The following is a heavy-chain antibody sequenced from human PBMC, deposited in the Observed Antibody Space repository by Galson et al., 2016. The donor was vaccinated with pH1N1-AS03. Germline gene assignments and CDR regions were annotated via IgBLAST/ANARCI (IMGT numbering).Heavy chain of an antibody. CDR3: ARGPVSYSNYWFPPPDY. CDR1: GFTFSSYA. J-gene: IGHJ4*02. D-gene: IGHD6-13*01. Sequence: SLRLSCAASGFTFSSYAMHWVRQAPGKGLEYVSAISGNGYSTYYANSVKGRFTISRDNSKSTLFLQMGSLRTEYRAVYYCARGPVSYSNYWFPPPDYWGQGTLFTGSS. V-gene: IGHV3-64*01. CDR2: ISGNGYST.